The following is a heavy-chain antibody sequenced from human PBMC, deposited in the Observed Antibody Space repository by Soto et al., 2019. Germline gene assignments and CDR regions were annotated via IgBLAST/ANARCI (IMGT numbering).Heavy chain of an antibody. CDR1: GGTFSSYA. V-gene: IGHV1-69*01. CDR3: ARDGSNTVTTSYYFDY. D-gene: IGHD4-17*01. CDR2: IIPIFGTA. J-gene: IGHJ4*02. Sequence: QVQLVQSGAEVKKPGSSVKVSCKASGGTFSSYAISWVRQAPEQGLEWMGGIIPIFGTANYAQKFQGRVTITADESTSTAYMELSSLRSEDTAVYYCARDGSNTVTTSYYFDYWGQGTLVTVSS.